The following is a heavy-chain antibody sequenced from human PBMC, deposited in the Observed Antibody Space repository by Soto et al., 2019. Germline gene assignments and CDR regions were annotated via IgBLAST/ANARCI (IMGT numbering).Heavy chain of an antibody. Sequence: EVQLVESGGGLVQPGGYLRLSCAASGFTFSSYWRSWVRQAPGKGREWVANIKQDGSEKYYVDTVKGRFTISRDNAKDSLYLQMDSLRAEDTAVYYCARELPGYSGYGNWGQGTLVTVSS. J-gene: IGHJ4*02. V-gene: IGHV3-7*05. CDR2: IKQDGSEK. D-gene: IGHD5-12*01. CDR3: ARELPGYSGYGN. CDR1: GFTFSSYW.